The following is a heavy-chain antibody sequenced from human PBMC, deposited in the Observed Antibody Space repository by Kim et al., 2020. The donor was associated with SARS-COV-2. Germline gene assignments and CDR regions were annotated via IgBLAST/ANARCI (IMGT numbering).Heavy chain of an antibody. CDR2: IYYSGST. D-gene: IGHD2-15*01. Sequence: SETLFLTCTVSGGSISSSSYYWGWIRQPPGKGLEWIGSIYYSGSTYYNPSLKSRVTISVDTSKNQFSLKLSSVTAADMAVYYCARQARRGHIVARHDWFDPWGQGTLVTVSS. J-gene: IGHJ5*02. CDR3: ARQARRGHIVARHDWFDP. CDR1: GGSISSSSYY. V-gene: IGHV4-39*01.